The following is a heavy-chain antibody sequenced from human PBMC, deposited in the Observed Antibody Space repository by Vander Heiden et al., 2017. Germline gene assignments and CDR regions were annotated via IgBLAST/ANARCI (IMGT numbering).Heavy chain of an antibody. D-gene: IGHD2-8*02. J-gene: IGHJ4*02. CDR1: GFTVRRYT. Sequence: EVQLVESGGGLVKPGGSLRLSCAASGFTVRRYTMDWVRQAPGKGLEWVSSISGSGYNIYYADSVKGRFTISRDNAKNSLYLQMNSLRAEDTAVYYCARHHCTGGSCRGYFDFWGQGTLVTVSS. CDR2: ISGSGYNI. V-gene: IGHV3-21*01. CDR3: ARHHCTGGSCRGYFDF.